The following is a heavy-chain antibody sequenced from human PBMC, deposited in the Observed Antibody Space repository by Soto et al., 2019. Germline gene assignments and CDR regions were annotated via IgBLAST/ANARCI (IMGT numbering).Heavy chain of an antibody. CDR3: ARQIGRVYYSYYYVMDV. CDR2: IYYSGST. J-gene: IGHJ6*01. D-gene: IGHD1-26*01. CDR1: GGSISSSSYY. Sequence: SETLSLTCTVSGGSISSSSYYWGWIRQPPGKGLEWIGSIYYSGSTYYNPSLKSRVTISVDTSKNQFSLKLSSVTAADTAVYYCARQIGRVYYSYYYVMDVWGQGTTVTVSS. V-gene: IGHV4-39*01.